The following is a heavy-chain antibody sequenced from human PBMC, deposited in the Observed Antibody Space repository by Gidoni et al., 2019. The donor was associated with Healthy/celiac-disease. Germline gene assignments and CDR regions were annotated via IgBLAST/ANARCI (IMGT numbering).Heavy chain of an antibody. CDR3: ARELKHGNIFSHRWYGAFDI. Sequence: QVQLVQSGAEVKKPGASVKVSCKASGYTFTSYYMHWVRQAPGQGLEWMGIINPSGGSTSYAQKFQGRVTMTRDTSTSTVYMELSSLRSEDTAVYYCARELKHGNIFSHRWYGAFDIWGQGTMVTVSS. J-gene: IGHJ3*02. D-gene: IGHD2-15*01. V-gene: IGHV1-46*03. CDR1: GYTFTSYY. CDR2: INPSGGST.